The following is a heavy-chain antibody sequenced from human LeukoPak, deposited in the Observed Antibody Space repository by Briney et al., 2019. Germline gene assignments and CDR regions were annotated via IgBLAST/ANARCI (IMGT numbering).Heavy chain of an antibody. CDR2: IYTSGST. CDR3: AREFGMVRGVPRGAFDY. D-gene: IGHD3-10*01. Sequence: SGTLSLTCAVSGGSISSSNCWRWFRQPPGKELQWIGRIYTSGSTNYNPSLKSRVTISVDTSKNKCSLKVRSLTAADTAVYYCAREFGMVRGVPRGAFDYWGQGTLVTVSS. CDR1: GGSISSSNC. J-gene: IGHJ4*02. V-gene: IGHV4-61*02.